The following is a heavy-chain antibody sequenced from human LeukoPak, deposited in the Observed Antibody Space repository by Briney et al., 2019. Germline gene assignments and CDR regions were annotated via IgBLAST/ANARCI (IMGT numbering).Heavy chain of an antibody. CDR1: GGIFSSYA. V-gene: IGHV1-46*01. D-gene: IGHD3-22*01. CDR3: ARVGYSYDSSGYYGFDY. Sequence: ASVKVSCKASGGIFSSYAISWVRQAPGQGLEWMGIINPSGGSTSYAQKFQGRVTMTRDTSTSTVYMELSSLRSEDTAVYYCARVGYSYDSSGYYGFDYWGQGTLVTVSS. J-gene: IGHJ4*02. CDR2: INPSGGST.